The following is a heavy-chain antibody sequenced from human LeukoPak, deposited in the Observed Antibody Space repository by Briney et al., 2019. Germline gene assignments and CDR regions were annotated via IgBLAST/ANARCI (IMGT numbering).Heavy chain of an antibody. CDR3: ARDTVGTDY. CDR2: INTYNGNT. CDR1: GYTFTTYG. Sequence: ASVKVSCKASGYTFTTYGISWVRQAPGQGFEWMGWINTYNGNTNYAQKLQGRVTMTTDTSTSTAYMDLRSLRSDDTAVYYCARDTVGTDYWGQGTLVTVSS. J-gene: IGHJ4*02. V-gene: IGHV1-18*01. D-gene: IGHD4-23*01.